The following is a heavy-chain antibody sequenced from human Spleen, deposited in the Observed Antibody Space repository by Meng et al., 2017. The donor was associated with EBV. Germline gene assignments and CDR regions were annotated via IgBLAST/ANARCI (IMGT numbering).Heavy chain of an antibody. CDR1: GGPLNISA. D-gene: IGHD1-7*01. CDR3: AREGGNLQFES. J-gene: IGHJ4*02. V-gene: IGHV1-69*06. CDR2: ITPLFGTS. Sequence: QVPLGRSGAEVKRPGASVKVVCKAPGGPLNISAISWVRQAPGQGREWLGGITPLFGTSKYAQRFQDRVSITADKSTNSVYLELTSLRSDDTAVYYCAREGGNLQFESWGQGSLVTVSS.